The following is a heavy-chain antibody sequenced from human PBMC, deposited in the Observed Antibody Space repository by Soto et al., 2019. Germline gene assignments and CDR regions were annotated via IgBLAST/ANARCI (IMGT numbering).Heavy chain of an antibody. D-gene: IGHD2-15*01. CDR1: GSGFISSG. CDR2: IVVASGQA. J-gene: IGHJ6*02. CDR3: SADRPDIGVGWWV. V-gene: IGHV1-58*02. Sequence: SVKVSCKASGSGFISSGIQWVRQAHGQRLEWIGWIVVASGQANYAQNFRGRVAITRDTSTATAYIELTGLTSEDTAVYFCSADRPDIGVGWWVWGQGTTVTSP.